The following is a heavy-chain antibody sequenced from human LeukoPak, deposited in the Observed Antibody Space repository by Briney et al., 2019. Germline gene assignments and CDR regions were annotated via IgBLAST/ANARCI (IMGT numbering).Heavy chain of an antibody. CDR2: ESGSGGST. Sequence: GGSLRLSCAASRFTFSSYAMSWVRQAPGMGLEWVSAESGSGGSTYYADSVKGRFTISRDNSQNTLFLQMNSLRAEDTALYYCAKDACSTTNCYGGFDPWGQGTLVTVSS. D-gene: IGHD2-2*01. CDR1: RFTFSSYA. CDR3: AKDACSTTNCYGGFDP. V-gene: IGHV3-23*01. J-gene: IGHJ5*02.